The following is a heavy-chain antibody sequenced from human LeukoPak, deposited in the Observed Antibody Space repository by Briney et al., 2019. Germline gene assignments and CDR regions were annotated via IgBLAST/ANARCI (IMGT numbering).Heavy chain of an antibody. V-gene: IGHV4-59*01. CDR3: ARVGSYDYVWGSYRLDYFDY. Sequence: SETLSLTCTVSGGSISSYYWSWIRQPPGKGLEWIGYIYYSGSTNYNPSLKSRVTISVDTSNNQFSLKLSSVTAADTAVYYWARVGSYDYVWGSYRLDYFDYWGQGTLVTVSS. J-gene: IGHJ4*02. CDR2: IYYSGST. CDR1: GGSISSYY. D-gene: IGHD3-16*02.